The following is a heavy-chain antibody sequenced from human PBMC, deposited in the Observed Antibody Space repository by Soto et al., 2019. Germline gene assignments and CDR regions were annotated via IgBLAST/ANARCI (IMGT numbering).Heavy chain of an antibody. CDR2: ISYDGSNK. J-gene: IGHJ4*02. D-gene: IGHD2-2*01. CDR3: ARGEPHGYCSSTSCYSPDY. CDR1: GFTFSSYA. V-gene: IGHV3-30-3*01. Sequence: RGSLRLSCAASGFTFSSYARHWVRRAPGKGLEWVAVISYDGSNKYYAASVKGRFTISRDNSKTTLYLQMNSVRAEDTAVYYCARGEPHGYCSSTSCYSPDYWGQGTLVTVSS.